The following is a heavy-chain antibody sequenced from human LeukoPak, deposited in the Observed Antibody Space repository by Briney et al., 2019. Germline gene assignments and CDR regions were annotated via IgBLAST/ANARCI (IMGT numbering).Heavy chain of an antibody. J-gene: IGHJ4*02. D-gene: IGHD1-7*01. CDR3: ATAGNYRFDY. V-gene: IGHV3-74*01. CDR1: GFTFRSSW. Sequence: GGSLRLSCAASGFTFRSSWIHWVRQVPGKGLVWVSRINSDGSTTNYADSVKGRFTISRDNAKNTLYLQMDSLRADDTAVYYCATAGNYRFDYWGQGTLSPSPQ. CDR2: INSDGSTT.